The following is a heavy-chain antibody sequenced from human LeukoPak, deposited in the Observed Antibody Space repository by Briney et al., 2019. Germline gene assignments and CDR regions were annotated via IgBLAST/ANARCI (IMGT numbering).Heavy chain of an antibody. J-gene: IGHJ5*02. V-gene: IGHV1-46*03. CDR1: GGTFSSYA. D-gene: IGHD2-15*01. CDR2: INPSGGST. Sequence: ASVKVSCKASGGTFSSYAISWVRQAPGQGLEWMGIINPSGGSTSYAQKFQGRVTMTRDTSTSTVYMELSSLRSEDTAVYYCARETIVVVVAATSGWFDPWGQGTLVTVSS. CDR3: ARETIVVVVAATSGWFDP.